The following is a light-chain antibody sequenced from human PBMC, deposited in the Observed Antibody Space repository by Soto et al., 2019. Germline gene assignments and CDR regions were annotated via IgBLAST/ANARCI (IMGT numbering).Light chain of an antibody. CDR1: QSVSSN. Sequence: EIVLTQSLGTLSLYPGERATLSCLASQSVSSNLAWYQQKPGQSPRLLIYGASTRATGIPARFSGSGSGTDFTLTISGLQSGDSAVYFRQQYNNWPFSFGQGTRLEI. J-gene: IGKJ5*01. V-gene: IGKV3-15*01. CDR2: GAS. CDR3: QQYNNWPFS.